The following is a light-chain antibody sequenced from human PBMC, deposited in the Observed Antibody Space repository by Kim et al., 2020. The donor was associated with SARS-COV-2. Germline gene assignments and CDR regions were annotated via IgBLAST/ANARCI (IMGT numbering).Light chain of an antibody. CDR1: QSVDNH. CDR3: QQRDTWIT. J-gene: IGKJ5*01. V-gene: IGKV3-11*01. CDR2: GAS. Sequence: DIVLTQSPVTLSLSLGDRATLSCRASQSVDNHLAWYQQKAGQPPRLIIYGASKRATGVPARFSGSGSGTDFTLTINNLEPEDFAVYYCQQRDTWITFGQGTRLGIK.